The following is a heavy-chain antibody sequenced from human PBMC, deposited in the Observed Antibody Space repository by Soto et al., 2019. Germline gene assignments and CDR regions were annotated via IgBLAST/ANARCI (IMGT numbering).Heavy chain of an antibody. J-gene: IGHJ4*02. CDR1: GGSISSSNW. CDR2: IYHSGST. Sequence: SETLSLTCAVSGGSISSSNWWSRVRQPPGKGLEWIGEIYHSGSTDYNPSLKSRVTISVDKSKNQFSLKLSSVTAADTAVYYCARVSAAGTYFDYWGQGTLVTVSS. V-gene: IGHV4-4*02. D-gene: IGHD6-13*01. CDR3: ARVSAAGTYFDY.